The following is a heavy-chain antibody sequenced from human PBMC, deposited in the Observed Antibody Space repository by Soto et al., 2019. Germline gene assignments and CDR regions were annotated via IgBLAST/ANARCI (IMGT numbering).Heavy chain of an antibody. CDR3: AKASHCNKGRCSLGLTGDRAFDI. CDR1: GLTFSAYG. D-gene: IGHD2-8*01. Sequence: PGGSLRLSCEASGLTFSAYGMHWVRQAPGKGLEWVATISYDGSKKYFGDSVKGRFTISRDNSKSTLYLEMNSLRTEDTAVYYCAKASHCNKGRCSLGLTGDRAFDIWGQGTMVTVSS. J-gene: IGHJ3*02. V-gene: IGHV3-30*18. CDR2: ISYDGSKK.